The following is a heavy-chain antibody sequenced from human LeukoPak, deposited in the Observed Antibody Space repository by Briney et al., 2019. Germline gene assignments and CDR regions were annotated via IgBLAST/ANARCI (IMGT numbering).Heavy chain of an antibody. Sequence: KPSETLSLTCTVSGGSISSSSYYWGWIRRPPGKGLEWIGSIYYSGSTYYNPSLKSRVTISVDTSKNQFSLKLSSVTAADTAVYYCASAPQAYYYDSSGRSPFDYWGQGTLVTVSS. CDR1: GGSISSSSYY. J-gene: IGHJ4*02. D-gene: IGHD3-22*01. CDR3: ASAPQAYYYDSSGRSPFDY. V-gene: IGHV4-39*01. CDR2: IYYSGST.